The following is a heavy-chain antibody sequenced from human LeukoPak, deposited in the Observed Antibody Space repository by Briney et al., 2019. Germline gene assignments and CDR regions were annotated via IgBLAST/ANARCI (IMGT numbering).Heavy chain of an antibody. D-gene: IGHD4-17*01. CDR3: ARDWFDGDYDRFDY. J-gene: IGHJ4*02. CDR1: GFTFCSYW. Sequence: PGGSLRLSCAVSGFTFCSYWMSWFRQAPGKGLEWVANINQDGRQKFSVDSVKGRFTISRDNAKNSLSLQMNSLRVEDTAVYYCARDWFDGDYDRFDYWGQGTLVTVSS. CDR2: INQDGRQK. V-gene: IGHV3-7*03.